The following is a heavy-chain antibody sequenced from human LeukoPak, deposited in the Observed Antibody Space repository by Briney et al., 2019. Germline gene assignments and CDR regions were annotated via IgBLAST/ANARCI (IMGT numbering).Heavy chain of an antibody. J-gene: IGHJ4*02. Sequence: PSETLSLTCTVSGGSISSSSYYWGCIRQPPGKGLEWIGSIYYSGSTYYNPSLRTRVTISVDTSKNQFSLKLSSVTAADMAVYYCARARYDFWSGYPFDYWGQGTLVTVSS. D-gene: IGHD3-3*01. CDR1: GGSISSSSYY. CDR2: IYYSGST. CDR3: ARARYDFWSGYPFDY. V-gene: IGHV4-39*07.